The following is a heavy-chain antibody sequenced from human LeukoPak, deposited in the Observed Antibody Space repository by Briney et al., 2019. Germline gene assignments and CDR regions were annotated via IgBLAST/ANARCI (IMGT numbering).Heavy chain of an antibody. J-gene: IGHJ4*02. CDR2: ICYGGST. V-gene: IGHV4-59*08. D-gene: IGHD1-1*01. Sequence: SETLSLTCTVSGGSIDGYYWSWIRQPPGKELEWIGNICYGGSTNYNPSLKSRVTISGDTSRNHFSLSLSSVTAADTAVYYCARRRRSNWAFDSWGQGTLVTVSS. CDR1: GGSIDGYY. CDR3: ARRRRSNWAFDS.